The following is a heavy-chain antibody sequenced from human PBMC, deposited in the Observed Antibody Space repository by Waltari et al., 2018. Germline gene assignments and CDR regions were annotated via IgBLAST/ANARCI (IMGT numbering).Heavy chain of an antibody. Sequence: QVQLQESGPGLVKPSETLSLTCAVSGYSISSGYYWGWIRQPPGKGLEWIGRIYHSGSTYYNPSLKRRVTISVDTSKNQCSLKLSSVTAADTAVYYCARIFDFWGGYYNLVDYWGQGTLVTVSS. CDR1: GYSISSGYY. V-gene: IGHV4-38-2*01. J-gene: IGHJ4*02. CDR2: IYHSGST. CDR3: ARIFDFWGGYYNLVDY. D-gene: IGHD3-3*01.